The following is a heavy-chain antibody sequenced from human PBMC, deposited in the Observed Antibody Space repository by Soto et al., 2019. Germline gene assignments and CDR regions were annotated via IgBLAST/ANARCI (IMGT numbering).Heavy chain of an antibody. D-gene: IGHD3-16*01. CDR2: ISNSGRIT. J-gene: IGHJ4*02. V-gene: IGHV3-11*01. CDR1: GLIFRNYY. Sequence: QVHLEESGGGLVKPGGSLRLSCTASGLIFRNYYMSWIRKAPGKGREWVSDISNSGRITHHADSVEGRFTISRDNAKDSLYLQMNSLRPEDSAIYYCARDHGGGGLTLEYWGQGTLVTVSS. CDR3: ARDHGGGGLTLEY.